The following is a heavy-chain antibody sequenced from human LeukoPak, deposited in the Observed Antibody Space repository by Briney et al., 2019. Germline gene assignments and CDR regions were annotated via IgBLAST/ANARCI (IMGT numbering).Heavy chain of an antibody. V-gene: IGHV3-23*01. CDR1: GFTFSSYA. J-gene: IGHJ1*01. D-gene: IGHD5-18*01. CDR3: AKLRHGYSYGYGYFQH. CDR2: ISGSGGST. Sequence: AGGSLRLSCAASGFTFSSYAMSWVRQAPGKGLEWVSAISGSGGSTYYADSVKGRFTISRDNSKNTLYLQMNGLRAEDTAVYYCAKLRHGYSYGYGYFQHWGQGTLVTVSS.